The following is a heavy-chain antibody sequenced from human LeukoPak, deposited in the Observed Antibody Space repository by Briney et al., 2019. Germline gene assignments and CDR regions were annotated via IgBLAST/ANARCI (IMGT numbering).Heavy chain of an antibody. CDR1: GGSISSSSYY. V-gene: IGHV4-39*01. CDR2: VYYSGIT. J-gene: IGHJ6*02. CDR3: ARSDIDV. Sequence: SETLSLTCTVSGGSISSSSYYWGWIRQPPGKGLEWIGNVYYSGITYYNPSLKSRVIISLDTPKSQFSLKLSSVTAADTAVYYCARSDIDVWGQGTTVTVSS.